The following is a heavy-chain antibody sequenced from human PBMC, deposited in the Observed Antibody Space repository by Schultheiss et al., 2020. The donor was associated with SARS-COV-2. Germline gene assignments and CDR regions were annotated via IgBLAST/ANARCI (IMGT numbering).Heavy chain of an antibody. CDR1: GASIGSGHYY. D-gene: IGHD5-12*01. Sequence: GSLRLSCTVSGASIGSGHYYWSWIRQPPGKGLEWIGEINHSGSTNYNPSLKSRVTISVDTSKNQFSLKLSSVTAADTAVYYCARRYSGYDWNWGQGTLVTVSS. V-gene: IGHV4-39*07. J-gene: IGHJ4*02. CDR3: ARRYSGYDWN. CDR2: INHSGST.